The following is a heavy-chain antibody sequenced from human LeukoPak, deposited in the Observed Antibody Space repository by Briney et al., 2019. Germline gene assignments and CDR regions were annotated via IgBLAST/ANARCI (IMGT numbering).Heavy chain of an antibody. V-gene: IGHV1-2*02. D-gene: IGHD6-13*01. CDR3: AREVAAGTTTIPWFDP. CDR2: IKANGGDT. CDR1: GYIFTAYY. Sequence: ASVKVSCKASGYIFTAYYLHWVRQAPGQGPEWMGWIKANGGDTNYAQKFQGRVTMTRDTSISTAYMELSRLRSDDTAVYYRAREVAAGTTTIPWFDPWGQGTLVTVSS. J-gene: IGHJ5*02.